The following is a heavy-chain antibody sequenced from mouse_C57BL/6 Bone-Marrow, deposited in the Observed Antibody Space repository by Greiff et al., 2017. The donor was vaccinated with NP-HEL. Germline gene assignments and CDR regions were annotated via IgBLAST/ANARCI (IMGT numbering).Heavy chain of an antibody. CDR3: ARDRAYYSNYEEYFDV. V-gene: IGHV5-4*01. J-gene: IGHJ1*03. Sequence: EVKVVESGGGLVKPGGSLKLSCAASGFTFSSYAMSWVRQTPEKRLEWVATISDGGSYTYYPDNVKGRFTISRDNAKNNLYLQMSHLKSEDTAMYYCARDRAYYSNYEEYFDVWGTGTTVTVSS. CDR2: ISDGGSYT. D-gene: IGHD2-5*01. CDR1: GFTFSSYA.